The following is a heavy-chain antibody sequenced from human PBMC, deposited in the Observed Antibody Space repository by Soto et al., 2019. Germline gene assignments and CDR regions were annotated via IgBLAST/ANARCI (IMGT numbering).Heavy chain of an antibody. V-gene: IGHV3-33*01. CDR1: GFTFGSYG. J-gene: IGHJ4*02. CDR2: IWYDGSKR. CDR3: ASRSPALDY. D-gene: IGHD2-2*01. Sequence: QVQLVESGGGVVQSGRSLRLSCAASGFTFGSYGMHWVRQAPGKGLEWVAVIWYDGSKRYYADSVKGRFTISRDNSENTLYLQMNSLRVEDTAVYYCASRSPALDYWGQGTLVTVSS.